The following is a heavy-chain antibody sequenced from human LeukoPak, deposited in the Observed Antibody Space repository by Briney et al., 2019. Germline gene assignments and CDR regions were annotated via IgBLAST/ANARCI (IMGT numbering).Heavy chain of an antibody. CDR1: GDSVSSNSAA. V-gene: IGHV6-1*01. CDR2: TYYRSKWYT. Sequence: SQTLSLTCAISGDSVSSNSAAWNWIRQSPSRGLEWLGRTYYRSKWYTDYAVSVKSRVTINPDTSKNQFSLQVNSVTPEDTAVYYCARDGGAAAGTGAFDIWGQGTMVTVSS. CDR3: ARDGGAAAGTGAFDI. D-gene: IGHD6-13*01. J-gene: IGHJ3*02.